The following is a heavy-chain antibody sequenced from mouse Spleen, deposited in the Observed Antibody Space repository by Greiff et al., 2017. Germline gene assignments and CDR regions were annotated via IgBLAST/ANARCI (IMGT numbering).Heavy chain of an antibody. V-gene: IGHV1-22*01. CDR1: GYTFTDYN. Sequence: EVQLQESGPELVKPGASVKMSCKASGYTFTDYNMHWVKQSHGKSLEWIGYINPNNGGTSYNQKFKGKATLTVNKSSSTAYMELRSLTSEDSAVYYCARHDYDEGAFDYWGQGTTLTVSS. CDR2: INPNNGGT. D-gene: IGHD2-4*01. CDR3: ARHDYDEGAFDY. J-gene: IGHJ2*01.